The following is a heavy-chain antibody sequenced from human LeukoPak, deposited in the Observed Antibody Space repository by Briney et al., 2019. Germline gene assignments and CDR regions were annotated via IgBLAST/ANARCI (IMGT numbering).Heavy chain of an antibody. J-gene: IGHJ4*02. CDR1: GFTFGSYA. D-gene: IGHD3-10*01. Sequence: GGSLRLSCAASGFTFGSYAMNWVRQAPGKGLEWVSTISGSGGSTYYADSVKGRFTISRDNSKNTLYLQMNSLRAEDTAVYYCAKALGGSGSNFDYWGQGTLVTVSS. V-gene: IGHV3-23*01. CDR2: ISGSGGST. CDR3: AKALGGSGSNFDY.